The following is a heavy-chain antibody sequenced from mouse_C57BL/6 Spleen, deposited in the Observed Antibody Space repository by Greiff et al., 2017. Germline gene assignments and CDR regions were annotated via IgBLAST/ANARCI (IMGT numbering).Heavy chain of an antibody. V-gene: IGHV1-72*01. J-gene: IGHJ3*01. CDR1: GYTFTSYW. CDR2: IDPNSGGT. Sequence: VQLQQPGAELVKPGASVKLSCKASGYTFTSYWMHWVKQRPGRGLEWIGRIDPNSGGTKYNEKFKSTATLTVDKPSSTAYMQLSSLTSEDSAVYYCASPLYYGSSYPAWFAYWGQGTLVTVSA. D-gene: IGHD1-1*01. CDR3: ASPLYYGSSYPAWFAY.